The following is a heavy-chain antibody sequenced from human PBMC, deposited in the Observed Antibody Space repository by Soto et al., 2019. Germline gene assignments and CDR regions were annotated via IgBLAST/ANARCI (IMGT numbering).Heavy chain of an antibody. CDR2: IYSGGST. J-gene: IGHJ5*02. Sequence: GGSLRLSCAASGFTVSSNYMSWVRQAPGKGLEWVSVIYSGGSTYYADSVKGRFTISRDNSKNTLYLQMNSLRAEDTAVYYCGRVRMGVGGGAWGQGTLVTVSS. D-gene: IGHD3-3*01. V-gene: IGHV3-66*01. CDR1: GFTVSSNY. CDR3: GRVRMGVGGGA.